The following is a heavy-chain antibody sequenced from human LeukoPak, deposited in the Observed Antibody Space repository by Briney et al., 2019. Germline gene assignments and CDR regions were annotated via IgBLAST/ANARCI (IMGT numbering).Heavy chain of an antibody. V-gene: IGHV4-34*01. CDR3: ARDDYGGNVY. CDR1: GGSFSGYY. CDR2: INHSGST. J-gene: IGHJ4*02. Sequence: SETLSLTCAVYGGSFSGYYWSWIRQPPGKGLEWIGEINHSGSTNYNPSLKSRVTISVDTSKNQFSLKLSSVTAADTAVYYCARDDYGGNVYWGQGTLVTVSS. D-gene: IGHD4-23*01.